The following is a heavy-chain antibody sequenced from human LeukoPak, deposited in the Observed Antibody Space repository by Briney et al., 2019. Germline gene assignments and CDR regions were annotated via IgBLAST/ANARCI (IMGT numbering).Heavy chain of an antibody. CDR3: ARDPTRLRWAYFDY. CDR1: GFTFSSYA. J-gene: IGHJ4*02. CDR2: ISYDGSNK. Sequence: PGGSLRLSCAASGFTFSSYAMHWVRQAPGKGLEWVAVISYDGSNKYYADSVKGRFTISRDNSKNTLYLQMNSLRAEDTAVYYCARDPTRLRWAYFDYWGQGILVTVSS. V-gene: IGHV3-30*01. D-gene: IGHD4-23*01.